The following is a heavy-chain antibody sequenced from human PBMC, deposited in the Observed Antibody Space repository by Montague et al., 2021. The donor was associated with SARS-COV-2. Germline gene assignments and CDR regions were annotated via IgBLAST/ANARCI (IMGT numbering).Heavy chain of an antibody. J-gene: IGHJ4*02. V-gene: IGHV3-23*03. Sequence: SLRLSCAASGFTFSFYAMSWVRQAPGKGLQWASVIYSGGSSTYYADSVKGRFTISRDNSKNTLYLQMNSLRAEDTAVYYCAKRLDDYFDYWGQGTLVTVSS. D-gene: IGHD1-1*01. CDR2: IYSGGSST. CDR1: GFTFSFYA. CDR3: AKRLDDYFDY.